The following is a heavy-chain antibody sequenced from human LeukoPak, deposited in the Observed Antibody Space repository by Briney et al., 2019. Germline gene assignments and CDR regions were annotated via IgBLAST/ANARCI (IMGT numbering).Heavy chain of an antibody. Sequence: SETLSLTCVVSGHSISSGYYWGWIRQPPGKGLEWIGSISQSGSTDYNPSLKSRVIISVDTSKNQFSLKLTSVTAADTAMYYCARFGDCSAGSCNSPYYWAQGTLVPVSS. D-gene: IGHD2-15*01. J-gene: IGHJ4*02. CDR2: ISQSGST. CDR1: GHSISSGYY. CDR3: ARFGDCSAGSCNSPYY. V-gene: IGHV4-38-2*01.